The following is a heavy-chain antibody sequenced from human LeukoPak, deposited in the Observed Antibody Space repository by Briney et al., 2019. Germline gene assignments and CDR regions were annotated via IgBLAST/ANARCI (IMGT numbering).Heavy chain of an antibody. J-gene: IGHJ3*02. D-gene: IGHD3-22*01. CDR3: ARRYYYDSSGYSVDAFDI. CDR2: INHSGST. CDR1: GGSFSGYY. Sequence: PSETLSLTCAVYGGSFSGYYWSWIRQPPGKGLEWIGEINHSGSTNYNPSLKSRVTISVDTSKNQFSLKLSSVTAADAAVYYCARRYYYDSSGYSVDAFDIWGQGTMVTVSS. V-gene: IGHV4-34*01.